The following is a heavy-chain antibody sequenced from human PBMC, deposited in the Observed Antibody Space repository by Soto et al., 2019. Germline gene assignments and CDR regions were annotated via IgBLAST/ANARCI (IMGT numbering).Heavy chain of an antibody. CDR1: GGSISSSSYY. J-gene: IGHJ4*02. D-gene: IGHD4-17*01. CDR2: IYYSGST. V-gene: IGHV4-39*01. Sequence: XXTLSLPFTVSGGSISSSSYYWGSIRQPPGKGLEWIGSIYYSGSTYYNPSLKSRVTISVDTSKNQFSLKLSSVTAADTAVYYCARETTTVTAFDYWGQGTLVTVSS. CDR3: ARETTTVTAFDY.